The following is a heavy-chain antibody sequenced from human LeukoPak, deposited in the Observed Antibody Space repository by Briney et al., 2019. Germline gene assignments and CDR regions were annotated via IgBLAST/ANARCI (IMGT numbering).Heavy chain of an antibody. J-gene: IGHJ6*02. CDR2: IYYSGST. D-gene: IGHD6-13*01. V-gene: IGHV4-59*01. Sequence: SETLSLTCAVYGGSFSDYYWSWIRQPPGKGLEWIGYIYYSGSTNYNPSLKSRVTISVDTSKNQFSLKLSSVTAADTAVYYCARDTHTGYSSSWYVNYYYGMDVWGQGTTVTVSS. CDR1: GGSFSDYY. CDR3: ARDTHTGYSSSWYVNYYYGMDV.